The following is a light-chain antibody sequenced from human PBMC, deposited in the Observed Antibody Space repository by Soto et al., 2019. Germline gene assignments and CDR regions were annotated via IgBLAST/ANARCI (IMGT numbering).Light chain of an antibody. Sequence: DLQMTQSPSSLSASVGDRVTITCRASQTIINYLNWYQQKPGKAPKLLIYAASSLQSGVPSRFSGSGSGTDFTLTISSLQYEDFATYYCQQSYSTRVTFGQGTRLEIK. CDR2: AAS. V-gene: IGKV1-39*01. CDR1: QTIINY. J-gene: IGKJ5*01. CDR3: QQSYSTRVT.